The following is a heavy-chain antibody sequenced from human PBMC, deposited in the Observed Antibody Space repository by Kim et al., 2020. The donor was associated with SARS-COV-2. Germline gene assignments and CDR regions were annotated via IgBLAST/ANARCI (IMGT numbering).Heavy chain of an antibody. CDR1: GYTFTSYY. Sequence: ASVKVSCKASGYTFTSYYMHWVRQAPGQGLEWMGIINPSGGSTSYAQKFQGRVTMTRDTSTSTVYMELSSLRSEDTAVYYCARELRERDGYNGDYYYYYGMDVWGQGTTVTVSS. CDR3: ARELRERDGYNGDYYYYYGMDV. D-gene: IGHD5-12*01. V-gene: IGHV1-46*01. J-gene: IGHJ6*02. CDR2: INPSGGST.